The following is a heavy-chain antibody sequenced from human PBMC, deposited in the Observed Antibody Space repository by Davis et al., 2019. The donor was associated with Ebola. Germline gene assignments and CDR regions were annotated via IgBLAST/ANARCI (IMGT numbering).Heavy chain of an antibody. Sequence: GGSLRLSCAASGFTFSSYAMTWVRQAPGKGLEWVSYISSGRTTVKYADSVKGRFTISRDNVKNSLFLQMNSLRDEDSAVYYCARSLGDIVLVPAALVPDYWGQGTLVTVSS. D-gene: IGHD2-2*01. CDR2: ISSGRTTV. CDR1: GFTFSSYA. V-gene: IGHV3-48*02. J-gene: IGHJ4*02. CDR3: ARSLGDIVLVPAALVPDY.